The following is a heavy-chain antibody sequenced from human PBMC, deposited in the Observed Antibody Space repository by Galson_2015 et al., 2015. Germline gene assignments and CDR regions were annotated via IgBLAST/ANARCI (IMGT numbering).Heavy chain of an antibody. CDR1: GFTFSSYA. CDR2: ISGSGGST. Sequence: SLRLSCAASGFTFSSYAMSWVRQAPGKGLEWDSAISGSGGSTYYADSVKGRFTISRDNSKNTLYLQMNSLRAEDTAVYYCAKDYDYIWGSYRQAAFDIWGQGTMVTVSS. J-gene: IGHJ3*02. CDR3: AKDYDYIWGSYRQAAFDI. V-gene: IGHV3-23*01. D-gene: IGHD3-16*02.